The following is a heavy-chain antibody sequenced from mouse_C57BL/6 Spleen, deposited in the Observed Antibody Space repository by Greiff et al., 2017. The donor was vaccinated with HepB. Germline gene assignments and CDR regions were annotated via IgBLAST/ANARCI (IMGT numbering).Heavy chain of an antibody. CDR2: IDPSDSYT. CDR1: GYTFTSYW. D-gene: IGHD2-3*01. J-gene: IGHJ2*01. Sequence: QVHVKQPGAELVKPGASVKLSCKASGYTFTSYWMQWVKQRPGQGLEWIGEIDPSDSYTNYNQKFKGKATLTVDTSSSTAYMQLSSLTSEDSAVYYCARGGGLLRYFDYWGQGTTLTVSS. V-gene: IGHV1-50*01. CDR3: ARGGGLLRYFDY.